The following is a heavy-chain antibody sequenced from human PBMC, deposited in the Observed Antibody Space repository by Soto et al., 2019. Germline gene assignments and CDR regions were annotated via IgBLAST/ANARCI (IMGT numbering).Heavy chain of an antibody. CDR2: IYYSGST. D-gene: IGHD6-13*01. J-gene: IGHJ4*02. V-gene: IGHV4-39*02. CDR1: GGSISSSSYY. CDR3: ARDEAAQYYFDY. Sequence: SETLSLTCAVSGGSISSSSYYWGWIRQPPGKGLEWIGSIYYSGSTYYNPSLKSRVTISVDTSKNQFSLKLNSLRAEDTAVYYCARDEAAQYYFDYWGRGTLVTVSS.